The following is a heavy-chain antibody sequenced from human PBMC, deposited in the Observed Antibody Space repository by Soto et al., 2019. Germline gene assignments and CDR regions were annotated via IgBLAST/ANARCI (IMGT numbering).Heavy chain of an antibody. CDR3: AKDLKGGSYYFPYGMDV. V-gene: IGHV3-23*01. D-gene: IGHD1-26*01. J-gene: IGHJ6*02. Sequence: PGGSLRLSCAASGFTFSSYAMSWVRQAPGKGLEWVSAISGSGGSTYYADSVKGRFTISRDNSKNTLYLQMNSLRAEDTAVYYCAKDLKGGSYYFPYGMDVWGQGTTVTVSS. CDR1: GFTFSSYA. CDR2: ISGSGGST.